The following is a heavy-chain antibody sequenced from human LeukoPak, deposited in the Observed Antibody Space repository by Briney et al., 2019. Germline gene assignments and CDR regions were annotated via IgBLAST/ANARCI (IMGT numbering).Heavy chain of an antibody. J-gene: IGHJ3*02. Sequence: QSGGSLRLSCEASGFTFNNYAMHWVRQAPGKGLEWVSGISWDRGTTGYGDSVKGRFTISRDNAKNSLYLQMNSLRAEDTAVYYCARERADSSGYGEYAFDIWGQGTMVSVSS. CDR2: ISWDRGTT. CDR1: GFTFNNYA. D-gene: IGHD3-22*01. CDR3: ARERADSSGYGEYAFDI. V-gene: IGHV3-9*01.